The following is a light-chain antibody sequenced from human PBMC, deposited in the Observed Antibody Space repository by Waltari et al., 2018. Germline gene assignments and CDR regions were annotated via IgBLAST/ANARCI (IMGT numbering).Light chain of an antibody. CDR1: QSVSSY. CDR3: QQRRNWLRLFT. Sequence: EIVLTQSPATLSLSPGERATLSCRASQSVSSYLAWYQQKPGQTPRLLIYDTSFRAAGIPDRFSGRGSGTDFTLTISSVEPEDSAVYYCQQRRNWLRLFTFGGGTKVEIK. J-gene: IGKJ4*01. CDR2: DTS. V-gene: IGKV3-11*01.